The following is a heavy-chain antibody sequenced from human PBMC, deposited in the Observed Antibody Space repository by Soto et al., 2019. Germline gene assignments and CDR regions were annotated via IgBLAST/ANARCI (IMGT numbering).Heavy chain of an antibody. CDR1: GGSISSYY. Sequence: SETLSLTCTVSGGSISSYYWSWIRQPPGKGLEWIGYIYYSGSTNYNPSLKSRVTISVDTSKNQFSLKLSSVTAADTAVYYCARGFGPPTYYDFWSGPPYYGMDVWGQGTTVTVSS. D-gene: IGHD3-3*01. J-gene: IGHJ6*02. CDR2: IYYSGST. V-gene: IGHV4-59*01. CDR3: ARGFGPPTYYDFWSGPPYYGMDV.